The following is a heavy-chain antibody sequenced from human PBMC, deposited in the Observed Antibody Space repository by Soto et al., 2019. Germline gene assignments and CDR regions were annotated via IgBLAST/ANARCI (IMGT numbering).Heavy chain of an antibody. CDR2: IFYSGST. CDR1: GDSISSSNYF. D-gene: IGHD3-10*01. CDR3: ARRYGWLYFDY. J-gene: IGHJ4*02. Sequence: QLQLQESGPGLVKPWETLSLTCTVSGDSISSSNYFWGWIRQPPGKGLEWIGTIFYSGSTYYNPSLKSRDTISVDTSKNQFSLKLTSVTAADTALYYCARRYGWLYFDYWGQGSLVTVSS. V-gene: IGHV4-39*01.